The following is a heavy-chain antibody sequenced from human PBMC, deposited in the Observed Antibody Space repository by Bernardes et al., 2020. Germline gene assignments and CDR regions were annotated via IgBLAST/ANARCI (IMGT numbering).Heavy chain of an antibody. CDR1: GYTFTSYD. CDR3: ARGFIPQWL. Sequence: ASGKGTRKASGYTFTSYDINWVRQATGQGLEWMGWMNPNSGNTGYAQKFQGRVTMTRNTSISTAYMELSSLRSEDTAVYYCARGFIPQWLWGQGTLVTGSS. D-gene: IGHD6-19*01. CDR2: MNPNSGNT. V-gene: IGHV1-8*01. J-gene: IGHJ4*02.